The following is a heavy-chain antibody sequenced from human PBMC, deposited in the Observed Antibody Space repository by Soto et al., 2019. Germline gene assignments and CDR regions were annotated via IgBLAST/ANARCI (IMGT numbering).Heavy chain of an antibody. D-gene: IGHD1-26*01. J-gene: IGHJ4*02. V-gene: IGHV3-30*18. CDR1: GFTFSSYG. CDR3: AKDGGRGLDY. CDR2: ISYDGSNK. Sequence: QVQLVESGGGVVQPGRSLRLSCAASGFTFSSYGMHWVRQAPGKGLEWVAVISYDGSNKFYVDSVKGRFTISRDNSKNTLYLQMNSLRAEDTGFYYCAKDGGRGLDYWGQGTLVTVSS.